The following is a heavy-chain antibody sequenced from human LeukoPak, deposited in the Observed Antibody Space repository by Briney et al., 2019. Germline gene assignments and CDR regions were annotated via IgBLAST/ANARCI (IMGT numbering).Heavy chain of an antibody. CDR2: IIPIFGTA. D-gene: IGHD2-21*02. J-gene: IGHJ4*02. Sequence: GASVKVSCKASGYTFTSYGISWVRQAPGQGLEWMGGIIPIFGTANYAQKFQGRVTITADKSTSTAYMELSSLRSEDTAVYYCARSACGGDCYFDYWGQGTLVTVSS. V-gene: IGHV1-69*06. CDR3: ARSACGGDCYFDY. CDR1: GYTFTSYG.